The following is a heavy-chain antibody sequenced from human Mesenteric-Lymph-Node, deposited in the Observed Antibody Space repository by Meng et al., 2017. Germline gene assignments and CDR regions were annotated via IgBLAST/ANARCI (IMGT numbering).Heavy chain of an antibody. V-gene: IGHV3-21*01. CDR3: ARGLFGPDY. J-gene: IGHJ4*02. CDR2: ISSSSSYI. Sequence: GESLKISCAASGFSFSSYAMSWVRQAPGKGLEWVSSISSSSSYIYYADSVKGRFTISRDNANNMLYLQMNSLSADDTAVYYCARGLFGPDYWGQGTLVTVSS. D-gene: IGHD3-16*01. CDR1: GFSFSSYA.